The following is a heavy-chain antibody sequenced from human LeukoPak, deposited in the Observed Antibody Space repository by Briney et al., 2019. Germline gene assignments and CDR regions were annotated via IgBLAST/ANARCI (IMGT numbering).Heavy chain of an antibody. Sequence: GGSLRLSCAASGFTFSSYAMSWVRQAPGKGPEWVSAISGSGGSTYYADSVKGRFTISRDNSKNTLYLQMNSLRAEDTAVYYCAKLTMVAASMYGFDPWGQGTLVTVSS. CDR3: AKLTMVAASMYGFDP. D-gene: IGHD2-15*01. CDR2: ISGSGGST. J-gene: IGHJ5*02. V-gene: IGHV3-23*01. CDR1: GFTFSSYA.